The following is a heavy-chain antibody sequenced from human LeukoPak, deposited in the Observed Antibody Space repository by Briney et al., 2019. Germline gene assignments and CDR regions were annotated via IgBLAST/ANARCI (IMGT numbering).Heavy chain of an antibody. D-gene: IGHD6-19*01. CDR1: GGSFSGYY. CDR3: ARAGYSSGRYVSY. CDR2: INHSGST. Sequence: SETLSLTCAVYGGSFSGYYWSWIRQPPGKGLEWIGEINHSGSTNYNPSLKSRVTISVDTSKNQFSLKLSSVTAADTAVYYCARAGYSSGRYVSYWGQGTLVTVSS. V-gene: IGHV4-34*01. J-gene: IGHJ4*02.